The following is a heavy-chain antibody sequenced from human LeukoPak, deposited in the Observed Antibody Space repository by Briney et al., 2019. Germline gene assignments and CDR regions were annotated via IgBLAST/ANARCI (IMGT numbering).Heavy chain of an antibody. CDR1: GGSINNYY. CDR2: IYYSGST. D-gene: IGHD3-22*01. Sequence: SETLSLTCSVSGGSINNYYWSWIRQPPGKGLEWIGYIYYSGSTKYNPSLKSRVSISVDTSKNQFSLKLSSVTAADTAVYYCARTLSSGYPDYFYYMDVWGKGTTVTISS. J-gene: IGHJ6*03. CDR3: ARTLSSGYPDYFYYMDV. V-gene: IGHV4-59*01.